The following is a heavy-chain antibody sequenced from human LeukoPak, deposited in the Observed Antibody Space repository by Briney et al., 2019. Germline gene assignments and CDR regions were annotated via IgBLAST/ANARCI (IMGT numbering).Heavy chain of an antibody. Sequence: SETLSLTCTVSGGSLSSRSNYWGWIRQPPGKGLEWVGSINYSGSTYYNPSLKSRVTISVDTSKNQFSLKLSSVTAADTPVYYCARVALRFLEWSANWFDPWGQGTLVTVSS. D-gene: IGHD3-3*01. CDR2: INYSGST. CDR1: GGSLSSRSNY. CDR3: ARVALRFLEWSANWFDP. J-gene: IGHJ5*02. V-gene: IGHV4-39*07.